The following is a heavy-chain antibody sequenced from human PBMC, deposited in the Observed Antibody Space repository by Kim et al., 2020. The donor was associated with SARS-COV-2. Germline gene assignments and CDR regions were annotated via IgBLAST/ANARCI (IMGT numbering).Heavy chain of an antibody. CDR3: ASGDWTKGFFDY. CDR2: FHHTGDA. D-gene: IGHD1-1*01. Sequence: SETLSLTCSVSGGSISRNHCAWIRQSPGRGLEWIAYFHHTGDAKYNPSLKSRVTILEDTSKNQVSLMMNSVTAADTAMYYCASGDWTKGFFDYWGQGTLVTVSS. V-gene: IGHV4-59*08. CDR1: GGSISRNH. J-gene: IGHJ4*02.